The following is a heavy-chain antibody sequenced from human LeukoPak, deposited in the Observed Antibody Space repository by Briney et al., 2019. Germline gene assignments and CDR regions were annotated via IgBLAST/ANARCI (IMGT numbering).Heavy chain of an antibody. CDR3: ARHGMDSSSWHGWFDP. CDR2: IYPGDSDT. V-gene: IGHV5-51*01. D-gene: IGHD6-13*01. CDR1: GYSFISYW. J-gene: IGHJ5*02. Sequence: GESLKISCKGSGYSFISYWIGWVRQMPGKGLEGMGIIYPGDSDTRYSPSFQGQVTISADKSISTAYLQWSSLKASDTAMYYCARHGMDSSSWHGWFDPWGQGTLVTVSS.